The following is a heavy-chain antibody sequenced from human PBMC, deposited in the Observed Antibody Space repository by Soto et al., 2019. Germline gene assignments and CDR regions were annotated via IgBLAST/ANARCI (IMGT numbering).Heavy chain of an antibody. Sequence: HPGGSLGLSCAASGFTFSSYAMSWVRQAPGKGLEWVSAISGSGGSTYYADSVKGRFTISRDNSKNTLYLQMNSLRAEDTAVYYCAKDGYDFWSGYYFEDYWGQGTLVTVSS. CDR1: GFTFSSYA. D-gene: IGHD3-3*01. CDR3: AKDGYDFWSGYYFEDY. J-gene: IGHJ4*02. V-gene: IGHV3-23*01. CDR2: ISGSGGST.